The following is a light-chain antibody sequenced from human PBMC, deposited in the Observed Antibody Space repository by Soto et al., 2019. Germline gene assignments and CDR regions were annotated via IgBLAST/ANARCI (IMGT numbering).Light chain of an antibody. CDR2: GAS. CDR3: QQYGGSALYT. J-gene: IGKJ2*01. V-gene: IGKV3-20*01. Sequence: EIVLTQSTGTLSLSPGERATLSCRASQSVSSSYLAWYQQKPGQAPRLLIYGASSRATGIPDRFSGSGSGTDFTLTISSLEPEDFAVYYCQQYGGSALYTFGQGTKLEIK. CDR1: QSVSSSY.